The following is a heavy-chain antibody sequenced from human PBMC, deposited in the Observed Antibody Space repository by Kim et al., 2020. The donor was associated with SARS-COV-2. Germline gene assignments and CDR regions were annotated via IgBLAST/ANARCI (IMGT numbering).Heavy chain of an antibody. CDR1: GYTFTSYA. D-gene: IGHD2-21*02. V-gene: IGHV1-3*01. CDR2: INAGNGNT. CDR3: AREPWGYCGGDCYDHYYYYYYGMDV. Sequence: ASVKVSCKASGYTFTSYAMHWVRQAPGQRLEWMGWINAGNGNTKYSQKFQGRVTITRDTSASTAYMELSSLRSEDTAVYYCAREPWGYCGGDCYDHYYYYYYGMDVWGQGTTVTVSS. J-gene: IGHJ6*02.